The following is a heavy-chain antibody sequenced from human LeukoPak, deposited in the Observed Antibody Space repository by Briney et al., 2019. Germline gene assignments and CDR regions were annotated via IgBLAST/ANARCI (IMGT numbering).Heavy chain of an antibody. V-gene: IGHV4-61*02. Sequence: PSETLSLTCTVSGGSISSGSYYWSWIRQPAGKGLEWIGRIYTSGSTNYNPSLKSRVTISVDTSKNQFSLKLSSVTAADTAVYYCASLLNYYDSSGYSYYYYMDAWGKGTTVTVSS. D-gene: IGHD3-22*01. CDR3: ASLLNYYDSSGYSYYYYMDA. CDR1: GGSISSGSYY. CDR2: IYTSGST. J-gene: IGHJ6*03.